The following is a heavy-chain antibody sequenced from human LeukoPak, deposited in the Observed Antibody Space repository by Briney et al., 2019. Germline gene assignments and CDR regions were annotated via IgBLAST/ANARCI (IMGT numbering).Heavy chain of an antibody. CDR1: GFTFNTYA. Sequence: GGSLRLSCAASGFTFNTYAMSWVRQAPGKGLEWVSSISGSGSITYYADSVKGRFTISRDNSKNALYLQMNSLRAEDTAVYYCAKGGRDIVVVPATMARYYFYYMDVWGKGTTVTVSS. CDR2: ISGSGSIT. CDR3: AKGGRDIVVVPATMARYYFYYMDV. J-gene: IGHJ6*03. V-gene: IGHV3-23*01. D-gene: IGHD2-2*01.